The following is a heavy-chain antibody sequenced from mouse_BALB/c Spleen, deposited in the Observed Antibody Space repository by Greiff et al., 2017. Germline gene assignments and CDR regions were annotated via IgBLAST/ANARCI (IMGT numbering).Heavy chain of an antibody. D-gene: IGHD2-10*01. J-gene: IGHJ4*01. Sequence: QVHVKQSGAELVKPGASVKLSCKASGYTFTSYYMYWVKQRPGQGLEWIGEINPSNGGTNFNEKFKSKATLTVDKSSSTAYMQLSSLTSEDSAVYYCTRGNLLEAMDYWGQGTSVTVSS. CDR2: INPSNGGT. CDR1: GYTFTSYY. V-gene: IGHV1S81*02. CDR3: TRGNLLEAMDY.